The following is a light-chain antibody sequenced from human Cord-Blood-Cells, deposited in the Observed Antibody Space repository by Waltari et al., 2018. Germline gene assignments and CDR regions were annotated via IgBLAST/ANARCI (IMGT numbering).Light chain of an antibody. J-gene: IGKJ2*01. CDR2: AAS. CDR1: QSISSY. CDR3: QQSYSTPYT. Sequence: DIEMTQSPSSLSASVGDIVTITCRANQSISSYLNWYQQKPRKAPKLLIYAASSLQSGVPSRFSGSGSGTDFTLTISSLQPEDFATYYCQQSYSTPYTFGQGTKLEIK. V-gene: IGKV1-39*01.